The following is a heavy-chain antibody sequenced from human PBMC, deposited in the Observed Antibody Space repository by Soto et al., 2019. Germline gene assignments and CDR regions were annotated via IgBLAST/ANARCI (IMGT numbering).Heavy chain of an antibody. J-gene: IGHJ6*02. Sequence: PSETLSLTCTVSGGSITSGGYSWTWIRQSPGKGLEWIGYTYQSGSAYYNPSLKSRVTISVDRSKNQFSLNLTSVTAADTAVYYCARDYYVMDVWGQGTTVTVSS. CDR1: GGSITSGGYS. CDR2: TYQSGSA. CDR3: ARDYYVMDV. V-gene: IGHV4-30-2*06.